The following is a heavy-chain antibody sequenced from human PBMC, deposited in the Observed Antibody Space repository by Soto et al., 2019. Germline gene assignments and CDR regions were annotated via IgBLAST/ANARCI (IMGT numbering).Heavy chain of an antibody. Sequence: QVQLLQSGAEVKKPGSSVRVSCEASGGTFRTYAISWVRQAPGQGLEWMGEIIPIFGTVNYAQKFQGRVTITADESTTTAYMDLSSLRSEDTAIYYCATGPVAGTPTSYYYYGMDVWGQGTTVTVS. J-gene: IGHJ6*02. CDR1: GGTFRTYA. V-gene: IGHV1-69*12. CDR3: ATGPVAGTPTSYYYYGMDV. CDR2: IIPIFGTV. D-gene: IGHD6-19*01.